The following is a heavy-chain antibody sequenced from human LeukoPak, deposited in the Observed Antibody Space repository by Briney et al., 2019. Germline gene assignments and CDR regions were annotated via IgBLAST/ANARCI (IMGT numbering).Heavy chain of an antibody. CDR3: AKIGLTTANFDS. V-gene: IGHV3-23*01. D-gene: IGHD4-17*01. Sequence: GGSLRLSCTGSGFTFSSYAMGWVRQAPGKGLEWVSSTSDVGSVRYCAGSVKGRCTISRDSSQNMLFLQMDSLRVEDTAVYYCAKIGLTTANFDSWGQGTLVTVSS. J-gene: IGHJ4*02. CDR1: GFTFSSYA. CDR2: TSDVGSVR.